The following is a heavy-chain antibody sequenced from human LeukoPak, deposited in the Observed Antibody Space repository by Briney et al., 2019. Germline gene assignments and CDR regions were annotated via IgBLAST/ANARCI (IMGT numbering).Heavy chain of an antibody. Sequence: PGGSLRLSCAASGFTFSGSAMHWVRQASGKGLEWVGRIRSKANSYATAYAASVKGRFTISRDDSKNTAYLQMNSLKTEDTAVYYCTQAVTSTLNHWGQGTLVTVSS. V-gene: IGHV3-73*01. CDR2: IRSKANSYAT. D-gene: IGHD4-17*01. J-gene: IGHJ4*02. CDR3: TQAVTSTLNH. CDR1: GFTFSGSA.